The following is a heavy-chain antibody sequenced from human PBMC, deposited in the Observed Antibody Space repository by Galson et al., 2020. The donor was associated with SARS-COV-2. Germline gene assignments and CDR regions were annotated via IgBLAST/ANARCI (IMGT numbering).Heavy chain of an antibody. CDR3: ARVHLGERF. Sequence: GGSLRLSCVASGFTFSTYWMSWIRQAPGKGLEWVGNIKLDGSEKYYVDSVKGRFTISRDNAENSLYLQMDSLRVEDTAVYYCARVHLGERFWGQGTLVTVSS. V-gene: IGHV3-7*02. CDR1: GFTFSTYW. D-gene: IGHD3-16*01. CDR2: IKLDGSEK. J-gene: IGHJ4*02.